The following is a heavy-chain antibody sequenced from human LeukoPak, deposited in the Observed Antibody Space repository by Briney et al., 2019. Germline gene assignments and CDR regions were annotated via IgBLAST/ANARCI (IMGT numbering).Heavy chain of an antibody. V-gene: IGHV3-30*01. CDR2: ISYDGSYM. Sequence: GGSLRLSCAASGFTFSSSAMHWVRQAPGKGPEWVAAISYDGSYMYHADSVKGRFTISRDNSKTTLELQMNGLRDENTAVYYCARQGGDIGVWYWEYWGQGNLVTVSS. D-gene: IGHD6-19*01. CDR1: GFTFSSSA. J-gene: IGHJ4*01. CDR3: ARQGGDIGVWYWEY.